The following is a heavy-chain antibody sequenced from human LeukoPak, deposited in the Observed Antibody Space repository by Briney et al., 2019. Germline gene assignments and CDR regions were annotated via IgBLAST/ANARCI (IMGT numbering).Heavy chain of an antibody. CDR2: ISGSGSST. J-gene: IGHJ3*02. CDR1: GFTFIAYS. CDR3: AKDPPRGSADAFDI. D-gene: IGHD2-15*01. Sequence: GGSLRLSCAASGFTFIAYSLYWVRQPPGKGLEWVSTISGSGSSTYYADSVKGRFTISRDNSRNTLYLQMDSLSAEDSAVYYCAKDPPRGSADAFDIWGQGTRVTVSS. V-gene: IGHV3-23*01.